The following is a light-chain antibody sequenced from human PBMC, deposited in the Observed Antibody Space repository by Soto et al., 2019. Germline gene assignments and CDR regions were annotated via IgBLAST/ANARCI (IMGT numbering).Light chain of an antibody. V-gene: IGKV3-20*01. J-gene: IGKJ1*01. CDR1: QSVRSN. Sequence: EIEMTQSPATLCVSPWEGATLSCRANQSVRSNLAWYQQKPGQAPRLLIYGASSRVLGIPDRFSGSGSGTDFTLTISRLEPEDFAVYYCQQYGSSTWTFGQGTKVDIK. CDR2: GAS. CDR3: QQYGSSTWT.